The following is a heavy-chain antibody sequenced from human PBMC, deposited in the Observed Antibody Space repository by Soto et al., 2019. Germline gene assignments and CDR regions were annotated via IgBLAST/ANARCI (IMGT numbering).Heavy chain of an antibody. J-gene: IGHJ5*02. D-gene: IGHD3-22*01. CDR2: ISGSGGST. CDR1: GFTFSSHA. V-gene: IGHV3-23*01. CDR3: AKDQGRITMIVVVDGPRFDP. Sequence: GGSLRLSCAASGFTFSSHAMSWVRQAPGKGLEWVSAISGSGGSTYYADSVKGRFTISRDNSKNTLYLQMNSLRAEDTAVYYCAKDQGRITMIVVVDGPRFDPWGQGTLVTVSS.